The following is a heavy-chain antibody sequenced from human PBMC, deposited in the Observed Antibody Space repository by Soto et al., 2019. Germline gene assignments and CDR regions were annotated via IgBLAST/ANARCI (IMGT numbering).Heavy chain of an antibody. CDR3: AAGGGLPRYY. V-gene: IGHV4-30-2*01. Sequence: QLQLQESGSGLVKPSQTLSLTCAVSGGSISSGGYSWSWIRQPPGKGLEWIGYIYHSGSTYYNPSLKSRVTIAVDRSKNQFSLTRSSVTAADTAVYYCAAGGGLPRYYWGQGTLVTVSS. CDR2: IYHSGST. CDR1: GGSISSGGYS. D-gene: IGHD5-12*01. J-gene: IGHJ4*02.